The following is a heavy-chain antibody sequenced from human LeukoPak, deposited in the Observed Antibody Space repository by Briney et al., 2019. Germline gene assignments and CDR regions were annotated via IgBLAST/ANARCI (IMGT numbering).Heavy chain of an antibody. CDR3: AREIGPIQLHLWGSAFDY. J-gene: IGHJ4*02. Sequence: GASVKVSCKAFGYTFTSNYMHWVRQAPGQGLEWMGIINPGGRSTSYAQKFQGRVTMTRDTSTSTVYMELSSLRSEDTAVYYCAREIGPIQLHLWGSAFDYWGQGTLVTVSS. V-gene: IGHV1-46*01. D-gene: IGHD5-24*01. CDR1: GYTFTSNY. CDR2: INPGGRST.